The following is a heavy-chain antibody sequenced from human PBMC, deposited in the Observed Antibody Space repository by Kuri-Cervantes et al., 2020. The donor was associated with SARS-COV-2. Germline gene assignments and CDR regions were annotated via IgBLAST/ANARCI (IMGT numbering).Heavy chain of an antibody. CDR1: GYTFTSYG. Sequence: GESLKISCKGSGYTFTSYGISWVRQAPGQGLEWMGWISAYNGNTNYAQKLQGRVTMTTDTSTSTAYMELRSLRSDDTAVYYCARRIAAVGYYYYYGMDVWGQGTTVTVSS. V-gene: IGHV1-18*04. CDR2: ISAYNGNT. J-gene: IGHJ6*02. D-gene: IGHD6-13*01. CDR3: ARRIAAVGYYYYYGMDV.